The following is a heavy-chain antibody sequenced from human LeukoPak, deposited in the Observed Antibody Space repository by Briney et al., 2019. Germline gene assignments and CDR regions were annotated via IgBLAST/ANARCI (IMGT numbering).Heavy chain of an antibody. J-gene: IGHJ4*02. Sequence: PSGTLSLTCAVSGGSISSSNWWSWVRQPPGKGLEWIGEIYHSGSTNYNPSLKSRVTISVDKSKNQFSLKLSSVTAADTAVYYCAREGEAAVAGLDYWGQGTLATVSS. D-gene: IGHD6-19*01. V-gene: IGHV4-4*02. CDR1: GGSISSSNW. CDR2: IYHSGST. CDR3: AREGEAAVAGLDY.